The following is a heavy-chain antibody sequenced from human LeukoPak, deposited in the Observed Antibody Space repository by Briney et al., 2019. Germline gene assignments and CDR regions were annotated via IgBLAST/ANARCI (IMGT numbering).Heavy chain of an antibody. Sequence: GGSLRLSCAASGFTFSTYDMNWVRQAPGKGLEWVSYISRNSAFVYYADSVKGRFTISRDNAKNSLYLHMNSLRGEDSAVYYCARDDESTARASGVDVWGKGTTVTVAS. CDR3: ARDDESTARASGVDV. J-gene: IGHJ6*04. V-gene: IGHV3-21*01. CDR1: GFTFSTYD. CDR2: ISRNSAFV. D-gene: IGHD6-6*01.